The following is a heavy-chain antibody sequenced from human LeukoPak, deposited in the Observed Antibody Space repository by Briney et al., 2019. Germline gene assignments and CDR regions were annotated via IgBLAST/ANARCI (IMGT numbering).Heavy chain of an antibody. Sequence: QPGGSLRLSCSASGFPFSSYAMHWVRQAPGKGLEYVSAISDSGGSTYYADSVKGRFTISRDNAKNSLYLQMNSLRAEDTAVYYCARENRDDWPDYWGQGTLVTVSS. CDR2: ISDSGGST. CDR1: GFPFSSYA. J-gene: IGHJ4*02. CDR3: ARENRDDWPDY. V-gene: IGHV3-64*04. D-gene: IGHD3-9*01.